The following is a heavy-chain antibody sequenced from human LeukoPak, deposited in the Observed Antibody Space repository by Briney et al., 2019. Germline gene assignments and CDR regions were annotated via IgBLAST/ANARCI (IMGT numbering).Heavy chain of an antibody. Sequence: GGSLRLSCAASGFTFSSYAMSWVRQAPGKGLEWVSAIGGSGGSTYYADSVKGRFTISRDNSKNTLYLQMNSLRAEDTAVYYCAKFSDYGDYPGYFDYWGQGTLVTVSS. CDR2: IGGSGGST. V-gene: IGHV3-23*01. D-gene: IGHD4-17*01. CDR3: AKFSDYGDYPGYFDY. J-gene: IGHJ4*02. CDR1: GFTFSSYA.